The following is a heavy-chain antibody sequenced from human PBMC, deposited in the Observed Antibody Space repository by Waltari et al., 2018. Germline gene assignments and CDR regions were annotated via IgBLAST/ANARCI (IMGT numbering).Heavy chain of an antibody. V-gene: IGHV3-15*01. Sequence: EVQLVESGGGLVQPGGSLRLSCAASGFTFSNAGMSWVRQAPGRGLGWVGRIKSKTDGGTTDYAAPVKGRFTISRDDSKNTLYLQMNSLKTEDTAVYYCTTEEGPSGGSGWEIDYWGQGTLVTVSS. D-gene: IGHD6-19*01. J-gene: IGHJ4*02. CDR3: TTEEGPSGGSGWEIDY. CDR2: IKSKTDGGTT. CDR1: GFTFSNAG.